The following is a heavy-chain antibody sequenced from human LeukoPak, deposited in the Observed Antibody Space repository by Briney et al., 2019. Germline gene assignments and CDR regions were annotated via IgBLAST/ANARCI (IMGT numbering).Heavy chain of an antibody. J-gene: IGHJ3*01. CDR3: AKGRWGLTINNFDL. CDR2: IYSGGST. Sequence: GGSLRLSCAASGFTVSSNYMSWVRQAPGKGLEWVSVIYSGGSTYYGDSVKGRFTISRDSSKNTLYLQMNSLGGEDTALYYCAKGRWGLTINNFDLWGQGTMVTVSS. CDR1: GFTVSSNY. V-gene: IGHV3-53*01. D-gene: IGHD3/OR15-3a*01.